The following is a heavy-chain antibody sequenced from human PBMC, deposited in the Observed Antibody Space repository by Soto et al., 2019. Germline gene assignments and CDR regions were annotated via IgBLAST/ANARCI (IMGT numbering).Heavy chain of an antibody. J-gene: IGHJ6*03. CDR3: ARVGGDDYGDYDYYYYYMDV. CDR2: INHSGST. Sequence: PSETLSLTCAVYGGSFSGYYWSWIRQPPGKGLEWIGEINHSGSTNYNPSLKSRVTISVDTSKNQFSLKLSSVTAADTAVYYCARVGGDDYGDYDYYYYYMDVWGKGTTVTVSS. V-gene: IGHV4-34*01. D-gene: IGHD4-17*01. CDR1: GGSFSGYY.